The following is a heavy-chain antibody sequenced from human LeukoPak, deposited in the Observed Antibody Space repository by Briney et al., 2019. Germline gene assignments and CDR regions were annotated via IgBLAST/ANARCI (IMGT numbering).Heavy chain of an antibody. V-gene: IGHV3-7*03. CDR3: AKDVGMGADDAFDI. D-gene: IGHD1-26*01. J-gene: IGHJ3*02. Sequence: GGSLRLSCAASGFTFSSYWMSWVRQAPGKGLEWVANIKQDGSEKYYADSVKGRFTISRDNAKNSLYLQMNSLRAEDTALYYCAKDVGMGADDAFDIWGQGTMVTVSS. CDR2: IKQDGSEK. CDR1: GFTFSSYW.